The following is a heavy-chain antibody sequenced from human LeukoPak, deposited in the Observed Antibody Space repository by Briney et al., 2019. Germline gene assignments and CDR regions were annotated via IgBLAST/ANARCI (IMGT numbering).Heavy chain of an antibody. CDR1: GFTFSSYA. Sequence: GGSLRLSCAASGFTFSSYAMSWVRQAPGKGLEWVSALSGGGGSTFYTDSVKGRFTISRDNSKNTLYLQMSSLRAEDTAVYFCARVRTGTTVGDYYYYTMDVWGQGTTVTVSS. J-gene: IGHJ6*02. CDR2: LSGGGGST. V-gene: IGHV3-23*01. D-gene: IGHD1-7*01. CDR3: ARVRTGTTVGDYYYYTMDV.